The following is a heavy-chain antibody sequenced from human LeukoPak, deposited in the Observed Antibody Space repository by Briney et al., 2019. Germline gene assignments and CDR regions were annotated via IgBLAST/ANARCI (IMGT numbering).Heavy chain of an antibody. V-gene: IGHV4-61*02. CDR2: IYTSGST. CDR1: GGSISSGSYY. Sequence: SETLSLTCTVSGGSISSGSYYWSWIRQPAGKGLEWIGRIYTSGSTNYNPPLKSRVTISVDTSKNQFSLKLSSVTAADTAVYYCARDLGYCSSTSCYKLEPLGYWGQGTLVTVSS. CDR3: ARDLGYCSSTSCYKLEPLGY. D-gene: IGHD2-2*02. J-gene: IGHJ4*02.